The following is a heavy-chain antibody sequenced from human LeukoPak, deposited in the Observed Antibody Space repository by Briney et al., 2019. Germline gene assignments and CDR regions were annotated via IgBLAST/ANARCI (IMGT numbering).Heavy chain of an antibody. D-gene: IGHD6-6*01. CDR2: IYYSGST. CDR1: GGSISSHY. J-gene: IGHJ4*02. Sequence: SETLSLTCTVSGGSISSHYWSWIRHPPGKGLEWIGYIYYSGSTNYNPSLKSRVTISVDTSKNQFSLKLSSVTAADTAVYYCARGGYSSSSFYQDYWGQGTLVTVSS. V-gene: IGHV4-59*11. CDR3: ARGGYSSSSFYQDY.